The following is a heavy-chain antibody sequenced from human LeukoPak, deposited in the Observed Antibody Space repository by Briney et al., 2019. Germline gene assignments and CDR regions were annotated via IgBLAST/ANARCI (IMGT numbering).Heavy chain of an antibody. CDR2: IYYSGST. D-gene: IGHD3-16*01. CDR3: ARATGSFGGVGYYFDY. Sequence: SETLSLTCTVSGGSISSYYWSWSRQPPGKGLEWIGYIYYSGSTNYNPSLKSRVTISVDTSKNQFSLKLSSVPAADTAVYYCARATGSFGGVGYYFDYWGQGTLVTVSS. J-gene: IGHJ4*02. V-gene: IGHV4-59*01. CDR1: GGSISSYY.